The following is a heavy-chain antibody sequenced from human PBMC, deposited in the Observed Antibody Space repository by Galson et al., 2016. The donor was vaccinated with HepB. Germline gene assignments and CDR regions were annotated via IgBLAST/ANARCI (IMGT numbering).Heavy chain of an antibody. CDR1: GFTFSSYW. CDR2: INNDGSNT. V-gene: IGHV3-74*03. D-gene: IGHD2-15*01. J-gene: IGHJ3*02. CDR3: ARPGSCSGSSCYVPFDI. Sequence: SLRLSCAASGFTFSSYWMNWVRQAPGKGLVWVPRINNDGSNTTYADSVKGRFTIPRDNAKNTLYLQMNSLRAEDTAVYYCARPGSCSGSSCYVPFDIWGQGTMATVSS.